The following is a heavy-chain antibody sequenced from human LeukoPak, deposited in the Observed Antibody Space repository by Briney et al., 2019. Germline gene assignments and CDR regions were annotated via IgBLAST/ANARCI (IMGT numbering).Heavy chain of an antibody. V-gene: IGHV1-24*01. CDR3: ATGTRREYYYDSSGCLDY. CDR2: FDPEDGET. Sequence: ASVKVSCKVSGYTLTELSMHWVRQAPGKGLEWMGGFDPEDGETIYAQKFQGRVTMTEDTSTDTAYMEQSSLRSEDTAVYYCATGTRREYYYDSSGCLDYWGQGTLVTVSS. CDR1: GYTLTELS. D-gene: IGHD3-22*01. J-gene: IGHJ4*02.